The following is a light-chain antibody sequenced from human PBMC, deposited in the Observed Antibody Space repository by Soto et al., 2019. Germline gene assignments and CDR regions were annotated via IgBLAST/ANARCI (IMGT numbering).Light chain of an antibody. Sequence: DIQMTQSPSTLSASVGDRVTITCRASQSINTWLAWYQQKPGEAPKLLIYEASGLESGVPSRFSGSGSGTDFTLTISGLQPDDFATYYCQQYSSLVTFGQGTKLDIK. CDR1: QSINTW. CDR2: EAS. V-gene: IGKV1-5*03. CDR3: QQYSSLVT. J-gene: IGKJ2*01.